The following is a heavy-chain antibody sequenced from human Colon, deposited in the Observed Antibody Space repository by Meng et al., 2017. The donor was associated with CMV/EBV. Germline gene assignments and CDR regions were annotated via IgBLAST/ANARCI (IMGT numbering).Heavy chain of an antibody. D-gene: IGHD6-6*01. Sequence: GESLKISCAVSGFDFKFYAMTWVRQAPGKGLEWVSLISGNGINKYYADSVKGRFTISRDNSKNTVHLQMNSLRAEDTAVYFCAKTIAPGTLARPFDPWGQGTLVTVSS. CDR2: ISGNGINK. V-gene: IGHV3-23*01. CDR1: GFDFKFYA. CDR3: AKTIAPGTLARPFDP. J-gene: IGHJ5*02.